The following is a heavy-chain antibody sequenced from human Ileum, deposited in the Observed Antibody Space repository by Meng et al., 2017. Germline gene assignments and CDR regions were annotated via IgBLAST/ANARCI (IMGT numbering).Heavy chain of an antibody. CDR3: ARDRPDIAVAGYDSFDI. J-gene: IGHJ3*02. D-gene: IGHD6-19*01. Sequence: SVQVSCKSSGGTFSSYAISWVRQAPGQGLEWMGGIIPLFGTANYAQKFQGRVTITADKSTSTAYMELSSLRSEDAAVYYCARDRPDIAVAGYDSFDIWGQGTMVTVSS. CDR2: IIPLFGTA. V-gene: IGHV1-69*06. CDR1: GGTFSSYA.